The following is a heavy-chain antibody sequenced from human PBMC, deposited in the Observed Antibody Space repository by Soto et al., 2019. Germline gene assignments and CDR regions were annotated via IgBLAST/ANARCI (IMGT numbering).Heavy chain of an antibody. CDR1: GGSISSGGYS. J-gene: IGHJ5*02. D-gene: IGHD2-2*02. CDR2: IYHSGST. V-gene: IGHV4-30-2*01. Sequence: TLSLTCAVSGGSISSGGYSWSWIRQPPGKGLEWIGYIYHSGSTYYNPSLKSRVTISVDRSKNQFSLKLSSVTAADTAVYYCARGRYCSSTSCYTRFDPWGQGTLVTVSS. CDR3: ARGRYCSSTSCYTRFDP.